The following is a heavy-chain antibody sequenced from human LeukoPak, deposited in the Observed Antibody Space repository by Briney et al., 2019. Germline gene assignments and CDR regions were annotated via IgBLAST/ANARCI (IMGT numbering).Heavy chain of an antibody. D-gene: IGHD3-16*01. V-gene: IGHV4-39*07. CDR1: GGSISSSSYY. CDR3: AREPLLAGEFDY. J-gene: IGHJ4*02. CDR2: IYYSGST. Sequence: SETLSLTCTVSGGSISSSSYYWGWIRQPPGKGLEWIGSIYYSGSTYYNPSLKSRVTISVDTSKNQFSLKLSSVTAADTAVYYCAREPLLAGEFDYWGQGTLVTVSS.